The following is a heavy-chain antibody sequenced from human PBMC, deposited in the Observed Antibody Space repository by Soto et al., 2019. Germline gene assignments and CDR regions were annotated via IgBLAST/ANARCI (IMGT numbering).Heavy chain of an antibody. CDR2: ISGSGGST. V-gene: IGHV3-23*01. Sequence: GSLRLSCAASGFTFSSYAMSWVRQAPGKGLEWVSAISGSGGSTYYADSVKGRFTISRDNSKNTLYLQMNSLRAEDTAVYYCANPAYYYGSGSYPAPENDYWGQGTLVTVSS. CDR1: GFTFSSYA. CDR3: ANPAYYYGSGSYPAPENDY. D-gene: IGHD3-10*01. J-gene: IGHJ4*02.